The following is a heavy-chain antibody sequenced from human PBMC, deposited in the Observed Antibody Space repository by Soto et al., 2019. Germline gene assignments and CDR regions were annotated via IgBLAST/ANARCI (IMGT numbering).Heavy chain of an antibody. CDR1: GGTFSSYA. CDR2: IIPIFGTA. V-gene: IGHV1-69*01. J-gene: IGHJ4*02. CDR3: ARESVMVGATDSFEDY. Sequence: QVQLVQSGAEVKKPGSSVKVSCKASGGTFSSYAISWVRQAPGQGLEWMGGIIPIFGTANYAQEFQGRVTITADESTSPAYMELSSLRSEDTAVYYCARESVMVGATDSFEDYWGQGTLVTVSS. D-gene: IGHD1-26*01.